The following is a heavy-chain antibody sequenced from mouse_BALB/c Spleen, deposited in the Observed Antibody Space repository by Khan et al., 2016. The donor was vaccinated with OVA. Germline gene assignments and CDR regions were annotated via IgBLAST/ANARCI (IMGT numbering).Heavy chain of an antibody. Sequence: VQLKESGPGLVKPSQSLSLTCTVTGYSITSDYAWNWIRQFPGNKLEWMGYINYSGSANYNPSLKSRLSITRDTSKNQFFLQLKSVTTEDTATYYCARDGSRYNYAMDHWGQGTSVTVSS. J-gene: IGHJ4*01. CDR2: INYSGSA. V-gene: IGHV3-2*02. CDR1: GYSITSDYA. D-gene: IGHD2-3*01. CDR3: ARDGSRYNYAMDH.